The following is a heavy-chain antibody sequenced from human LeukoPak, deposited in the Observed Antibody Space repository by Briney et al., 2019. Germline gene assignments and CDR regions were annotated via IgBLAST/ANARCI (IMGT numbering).Heavy chain of an antibody. D-gene: IGHD2-2*01. Sequence: ASVKVSCKASGGTFSSYAISWVRQAPGQGLEWMGGIIPIFGTANYAQKFQGRVTITADESTSTAYMELSSLRSEDTAVYYCARGREDFILVPGTKRKSYYMDVWGKGTTVTISS. J-gene: IGHJ6*03. CDR1: GGTFSSYA. CDR3: ARGREDFILVPGTKRKSYYMDV. CDR2: IIPIFGTA. V-gene: IGHV1-69*01.